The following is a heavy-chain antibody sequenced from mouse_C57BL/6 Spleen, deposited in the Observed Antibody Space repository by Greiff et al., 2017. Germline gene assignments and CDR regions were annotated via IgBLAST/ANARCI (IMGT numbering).Heavy chain of an antibody. CDR1: GFTFSSYA. D-gene: IGHD2-5*01. CDR2: ISDGGSYT. Sequence: EVQRVESGGGLVKPGGSLKLSCAASGFTFSSYAMSWVRQTPEKRLEWVATISDGGSYTYYPDNVKGRFTISRDNAKNNLYLQMSHLKSEDTAMYYCARDREVVTSYYCDYWGQGTTLTVSS. J-gene: IGHJ2*01. V-gene: IGHV5-4*01. CDR3: ARDREVVTSYYCDY.